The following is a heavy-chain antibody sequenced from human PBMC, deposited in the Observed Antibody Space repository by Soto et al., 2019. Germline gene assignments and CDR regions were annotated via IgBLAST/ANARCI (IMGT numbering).Heavy chain of an antibody. J-gene: IGHJ4*02. D-gene: IGHD3-10*01. CDR3: ARVGHTYYYGSGSGGFDY. V-gene: IGHV4-59*01. Sequence: SDTLSLTCTVSCGSTSRYNYLSLIRHPPGNCLEWIGYIYYSGSTNYNPSLKSRVTISVDTSKNQFSLKLSSVTAADTAVYYCARVGHTYYYGSGSGGFDYWGQGTLVTVSS. CDR1: CGSTSRYNY. CDR2: IYYSGST.